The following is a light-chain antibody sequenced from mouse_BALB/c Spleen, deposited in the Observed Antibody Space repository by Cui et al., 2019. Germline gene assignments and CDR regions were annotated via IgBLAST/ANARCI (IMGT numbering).Light chain of an antibody. J-gene: IGKJ5*01. CDR3: QHFWGTPLT. CDR1: GYIYSN. V-gene: IGKV12-46*01. CDR2: AAT. Sequence: IQMTQSPASLSVSVGETVTIPCRASGYIYSNLAWYQQKQGKSPQLLVYAATNLADGVPSRFSGSGSGTQYSLKINSLQSEDFGSYYCQHFWGTPLTFGAGTKLELK.